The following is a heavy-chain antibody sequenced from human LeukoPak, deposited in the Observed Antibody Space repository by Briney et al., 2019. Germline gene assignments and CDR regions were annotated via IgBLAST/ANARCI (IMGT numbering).Heavy chain of an antibody. CDR3: ASQVEMATTINANAFDI. CDR2: IYPGDSDT. D-gene: IGHD5-24*01. V-gene: IGHV5-51*01. Sequence: GESLKISCKGSGYSFTSYWIGWVRQMPGKGLEWMGIIYPGDSDTRYSPSFQGQVTISADKSISTAYLQWSSLKASDTAMYYCASQVEMATTINANAFDIWGQGTMVTVSS. J-gene: IGHJ3*02. CDR1: GYSFTSYW.